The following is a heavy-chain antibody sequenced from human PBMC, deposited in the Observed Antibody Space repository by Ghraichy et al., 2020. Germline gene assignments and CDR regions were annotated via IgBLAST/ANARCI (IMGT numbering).Heavy chain of an antibody. J-gene: IGHJ4*01. CDR3: ARDPGCSHGVCQSIGYFDY. Sequence: SETLSLTCTVSGDSASTYFCNWIRQPAGKGLECIGRVYSGGRSGYNPSLKSRVSMSVDTSKNQFFLKLTSVAAADTAVYYCARDPGCSHGVCQSIGYFDYWGQGTLFNVSS. CDR1: GDSASTYF. V-gene: IGHV4-4*07. CDR2: VYSGGRS. D-gene: IGHD2-8*01.